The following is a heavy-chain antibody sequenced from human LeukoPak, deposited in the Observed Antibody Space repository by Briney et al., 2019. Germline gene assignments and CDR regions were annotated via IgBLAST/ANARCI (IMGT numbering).Heavy chain of an antibody. CDR3: TRPTIAVAGTGWIDAFDI. Sequence: GGSLRLSCAASGFTFSSYAMSWVRQAPGKGLEWVSAISGSGDSTDHADSVKGRFTISRDDSKNTLYLQMHSLRAEDTAVYYCTRPTIAVAGTGWIDAFDIWGQGTMVTVSS. D-gene: IGHD6-19*01. V-gene: IGHV3-23*01. CDR1: GFTFSSYA. CDR2: ISGSGDST. J-gene: IGHJ3*02.